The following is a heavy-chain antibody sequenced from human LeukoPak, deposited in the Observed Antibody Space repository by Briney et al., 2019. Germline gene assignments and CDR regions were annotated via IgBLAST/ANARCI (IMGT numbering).Heavy chain of an antibody. J-gene: IGHJ5*02. V-gene: IGHV1-2*02. Sequence: ASVKVSCKASGYTFTGYYMHWVRQAPGQGLEWMGWINPNSGGTNYALKFQGRVTMTRDTSISTAYMELSRLRSDDTAVYYCARLHCSSTSCRNWFDPWGQGTLVTVSS. D-gene: IGHD2-2*01. CDR1: GYTFTGYY. CDR2: INPNSGGT. CDR3: ARLHCSSTSCRNWFDP.